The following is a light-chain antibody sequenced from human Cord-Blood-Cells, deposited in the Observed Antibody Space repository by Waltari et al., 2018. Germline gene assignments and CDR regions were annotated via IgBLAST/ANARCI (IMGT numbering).Light chain of an antibody. Sequence: QSALTQPASVSGSPGQSITISCTGTSSDVGGYNYVSWYQQHPGKAPKLIIYEVSNRPAGVCNRFSGCKYGNAASLTISGLQTEAEAEYYCCSYRSSSTYVFGTGTKVTVL. CDR3: CSYRSSSTYV. V-gene: IGLV2-14*01. CDR1: SSDVGGYNY. J-gene: IGLJ1*01. CDR2: EVS.